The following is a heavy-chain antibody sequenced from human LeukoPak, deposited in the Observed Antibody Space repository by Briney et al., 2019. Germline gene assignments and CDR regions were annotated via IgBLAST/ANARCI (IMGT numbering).Heavy chain of an antibody. V-gene: IGHV3-53*01. D-gene: IGHD6-19*01. CDR1: GFTFSSYA. CDR2: IYSGGST. J-gene: IGHJ4*02. CDR3: ARELYSSGWYIDY. Sequence: GGSLRLSCAASGFTFSSYAMSWVRQAPGKGLEWVSIIYSGGSTYYADSVTGRFTISRDNSKNTLYLQMNSLRAEDTAVYYCARELYSSGWYIDYWGQGTLVTVSS.